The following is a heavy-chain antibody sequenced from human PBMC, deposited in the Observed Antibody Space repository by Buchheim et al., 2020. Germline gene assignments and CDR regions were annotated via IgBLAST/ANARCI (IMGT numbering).Heavy chain of an antibody. D-gene: IGHD6-6*01. CDR2: IKQDGSEK. CDR3: ARVLAAPVFYGMDV. V-gene: IGHV3-7*04. J-gene: IGHJ6*02. Sequence: EVQLVESGGGLVQPGGSLRLSCAASGFTFSSYWMSWVRQAPGKGLEWVANIKQDGSEKYYVDSVKGRFTISRDDAKNSLYLQMNSLRAKDTAVYYCARVLAAPVFYGMDVWGQGTT. CDR1: GFTFSSYW.